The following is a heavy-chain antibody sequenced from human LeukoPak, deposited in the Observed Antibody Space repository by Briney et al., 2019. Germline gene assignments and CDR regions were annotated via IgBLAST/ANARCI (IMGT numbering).Heavy chain of an antibody. CDR1: GYFINSNYY. J-gene: IGHJ4*02. D-gene: IGHD5-24*01. Sequence: SETLSLTCTVSGYFINSNYYWGWIRQPPGKGLDGIATISHSGSTYYNPSLKSRVTISVETSKNQFSLKLSSVTAADTAVYYCARINTIMATFDYWGQGTLVTVSS. V-gene: IGHV4-38-2*02. CDR3: ARINTIMATFDY. CDR2: ISHSGST.